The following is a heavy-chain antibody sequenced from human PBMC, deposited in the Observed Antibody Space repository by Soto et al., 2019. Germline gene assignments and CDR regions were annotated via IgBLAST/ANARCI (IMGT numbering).Heavy chain of an antibody. D-gene: IGHD6-13*01. CDR2: IGTAGDT. CDR3: ARGEGSSWSLY. Sequence: EVQLVESGGGLVQPGGSLRLSCAASGFTFSSYDMHWVRQATGKGLEWVSAIGTAGDTYYPGSVKGRFTISRENAKNSLYLQRNSLSAGDTAVYYCARGEGSSWSLYWGQGSLVTVSS. V-gene: IGHV3-13*04. J-gene: IGHJ4*02. CDR1: GFTFSSYD.